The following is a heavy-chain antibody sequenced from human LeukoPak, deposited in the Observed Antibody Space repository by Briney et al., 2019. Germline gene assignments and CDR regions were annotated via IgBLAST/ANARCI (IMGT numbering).Heavy chain of an antibody. D-gene: IGHD1-14*01. Sequence: SETLSLTCAVYGGSFSAYYWSWIRQPPGKGLEWIGEINHSGSTNFNPSLKSRVSISVDTSKNQFSLKLNSVTAADTAVYYCARGGVQNRLKYWGQGTLVTVSS. CDR1: GGSFSAYY. V-gene: IGHV4-34*01. CDR2: INHSGST. J-gene: IGHJ4*02. CDR3: ARGGVQNRLKY.